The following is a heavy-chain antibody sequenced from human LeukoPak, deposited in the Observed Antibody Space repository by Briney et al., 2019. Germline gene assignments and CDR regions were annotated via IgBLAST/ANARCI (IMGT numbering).Heavy chain of an antibody. J-gene: IGHJ4*02. CDR3: ARGGEMVYCSDGSCSSSRFPFDY. V-gene: IGHV4-34*01. D-gene: IGHD2-15*01. CDR1: GGSFSGYS. Sequence: SETLSLTCAVYGGSFSGYSWSWIRQPPGKGLEWIGEINYSGGTNYNPSLKSRVTMSVDTSKNQFSLKVNSVTAADTAVYYCARGGEMVYCSDGSCSSSRFPFDYWGQGTVVTVSS. CDR2: INYSGGT.